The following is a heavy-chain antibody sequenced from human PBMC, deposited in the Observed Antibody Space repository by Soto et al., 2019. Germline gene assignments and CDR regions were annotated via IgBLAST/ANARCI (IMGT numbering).Heavy chain of an antibody. CDR3: ARGEGGDGIGEYHYYYGMDV. J-gene: IGHJ6*02. Sequence: QVQLVQSGAEVKKPGSSVKVSCKASGGTFSSYAISWVRQAPGQGLEWMGGIIPIFGTANYAQKCQGRVTITADESTSTAYRELSSLRSEDTAVYYCARGEGGDGIGEYHYYYGMDVWGQGTTVTVSS. D-gene: IGHD3-10*01. CDR1: GGTFSSYA. CDR2: IIPIFGTA. V-gene: IGHV1-69*01.